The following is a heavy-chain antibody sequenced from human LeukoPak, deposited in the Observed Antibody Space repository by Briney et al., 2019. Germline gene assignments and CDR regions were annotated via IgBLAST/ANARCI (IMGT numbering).Heavy chain of an antibody. J-gene: IGHJ4*02. CDR2: IYYSGST. CDR1: GGSISSYY. Sequence: SETLSLTCTVSGGSISSYYWSWIRQPPGKGLEWIGYIYYSGSTNYNPSLKSRVTISVDTSKNQFSLKLRSVTAADTAVYYCARADKLYFDYWGQGTLVTVSS. CDR3: ARADKLYFDY. V-gene: IGHV4-59*01. D-gene: IGHD3-9*01.